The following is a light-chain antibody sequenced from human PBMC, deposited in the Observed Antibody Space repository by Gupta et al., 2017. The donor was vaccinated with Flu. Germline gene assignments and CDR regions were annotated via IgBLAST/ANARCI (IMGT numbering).Light chain of an antibody. CDR3: QQYYSAPIT. CDR2: WAS. CDR1: QSVLYKSNNKRY. Sequence: DIVMTQSPDSLTVSLGERATINCNSSQSVLYKSNNKRYLAWYQQKPGLPPKLLIYWASTREAGVPDRFSGSGSGTDFTLTIRNLQAEDVALYYCQQYYSAPITFGQGTRLEMK. V-gene: IGKV4-1*01. J-gene: IGKJ5*01.